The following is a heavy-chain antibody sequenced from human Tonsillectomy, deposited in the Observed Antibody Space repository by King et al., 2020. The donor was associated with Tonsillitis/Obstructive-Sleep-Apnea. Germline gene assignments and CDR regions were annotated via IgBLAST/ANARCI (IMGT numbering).Heavy chain of an antibody. D-gene: IGHD3-22*01. V-gene: IGHV1-46*01. CDR3: VRGSRGYGNDAFDV. Sequence: QLVQSGAEVKKPGASVKVSCKASRYTFTTYYMHWVRQAPGQGLEWMGIINPSGSRTSYAQKFQGRVTMTRDTSTGTLYMELSSLRSEDTAVYYCVRGSRGYGNDAFDVWGQGTMVTVSS. CDR2: INPSGSRT. J-gene: IGHJ3*01. CDR1: RYTFTTYY.